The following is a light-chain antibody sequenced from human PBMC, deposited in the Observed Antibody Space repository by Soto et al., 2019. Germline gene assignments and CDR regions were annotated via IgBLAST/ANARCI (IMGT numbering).Light chain of an antibody. Sequence: RVMTQSPATLSVSPGERATLSCRASQSVSSNLAWYQQKPGQAPRLLIYGASTRATGIPARFSGSGSGTEFTLTISSLQSEDFAVYYCQQYNSWPITFGQGTRLEIK. J-gene: IGKJ5*01. V-gene: IGKV3D-15*01. CDR1: QSVSSN. CDR3: QQYNSWPIT. CDR2: GAS.